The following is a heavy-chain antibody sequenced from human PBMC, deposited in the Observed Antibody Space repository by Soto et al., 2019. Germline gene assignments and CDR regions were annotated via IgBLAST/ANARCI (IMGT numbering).Heavy chain of an antibody. CDR3: ARVGAAAGRGYYYGMDV. Sequence: EVQLVESGGGLVKPGGSLRLSCAASGFTFSSYSMNWVRQAPGKGLEWVSSISSSSSYIYYADSVKGRFTISRDNAXNXXYLQMNSLRAEDTAVYYCARVGAAAGRGYYYGMDVWGQGTTVTVSS. D-gene: IGHD6-13*01. CDR2: ISSSSSYI. CDR1: GFTFSSYS. V-gene: IGHV3-21*01. J-gene: IGHJ6*02.